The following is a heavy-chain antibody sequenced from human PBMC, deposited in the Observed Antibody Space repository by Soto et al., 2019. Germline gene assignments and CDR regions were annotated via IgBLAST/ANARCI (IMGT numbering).Heavy chain of an antibody. V-gene: IGHV1-18*01. CDR1: GYTFTSYG. D-gene: IGHD3-9*01. CDR2: ISAYNGNT. CDR3: ARVSYDILTGYYHGYYYYGMDV. J-gene: IGHJ6*02. Sequence: GASVKVSCKASGYTFTSYGISWVRQAPGQGLEWMGWISAYNGNTNYAQKLQGRVTMTTDTSTSTAYMELRSLRSDDTAVYYCARVSYDILTGYYHGYYYYGMDVWGQGTTVTVS.